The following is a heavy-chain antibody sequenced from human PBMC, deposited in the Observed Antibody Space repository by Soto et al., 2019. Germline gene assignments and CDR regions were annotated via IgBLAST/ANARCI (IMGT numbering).Heavy chain of an antibody. CDR1: GFTFSNYG. CDR3: ARDIESVTAKHFFYYYAMDV. D-gene: IGHD2-8*01. J-gene: IGHJ6*02. Sequence: ASEKVSCKASGFTFSNYGLNWVRQAPGQGLEWMGWVSANNGHTNYAQNLQGRVSMTTDTSTSTAYMELRGLRFDDTAVYYCARDIESVTAKHFFYYYAMDVWGQGTTVTVSS. CDR2: VSANNGHT. V-gene: IGHV1-18*01.